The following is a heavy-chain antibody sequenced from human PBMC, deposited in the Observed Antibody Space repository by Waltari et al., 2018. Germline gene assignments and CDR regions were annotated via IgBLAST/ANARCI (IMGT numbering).Heavy chain of an antibody. Sequence: QVQLVQSGAEVKKPGSSVKVSCKASGGPFSRYAISGVRQAPGEGLEWMGGIIPIFGTANYAQKFQGRVTITADESTNTAYMELSSLRSEDTAVYYCARSPNDYGDYVGDYWGQGTLVTVSS. CDR3: ARSPNDYGDYVGDY. CDR2: IIPIFGTA. D-gene: IGHD4-17*01. V-gene: IGHV1-69*01. J-gene: IGHJ4*02. CDR1: GGPFSRYA.